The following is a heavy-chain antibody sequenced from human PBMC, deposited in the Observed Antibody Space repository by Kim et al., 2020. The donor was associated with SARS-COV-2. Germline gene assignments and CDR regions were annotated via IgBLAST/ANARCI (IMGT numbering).Heavy chain of an antibody. Sequence: GGSLRLSCAASGFTFSSYAMRWVRQAPGKGLEWVSAISGSGGSTYYADSVKGRFTISRDNSKNTLYLQMNSLRAEDTAVYYCAKVRARLLGYYYYGMDVWGQGAPVTVSS. D-gene: IGHD2-8*02. CDR1: GFTFSSYA. J-gene: IGHJ6*02. V-gene: IGHV3-23*01. CDR2: ISGSGGST. CDR3: AKVRARLLGYYYYGMDV.